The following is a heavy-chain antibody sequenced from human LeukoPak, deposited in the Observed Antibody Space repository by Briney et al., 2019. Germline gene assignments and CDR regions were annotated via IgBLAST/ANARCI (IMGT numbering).Heavy chain of an antibody. J-gene: IGHJ4*02. D-gene: IGHD3-10*01. Sequence: SETLSLTCTVSGGSISSTSYYWGWIRQPPGKGLEWIGTIYYSGSTYYNPSLKSRVTISLDTSNNQFSLKLSSVTAADTAVYYCARGRKGGSALWGQGTLVTVSS. CDR2: IYYSGST. CDR3: ARGRKGGSAL. CDR1: GGSISSTSYY. V-gene: IGHV4-39*07.